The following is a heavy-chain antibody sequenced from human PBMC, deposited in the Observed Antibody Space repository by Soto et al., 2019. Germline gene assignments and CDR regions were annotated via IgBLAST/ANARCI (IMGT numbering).Heavy chain of an antibody. CDR2: ISGSGDNT. CDR1: GFTFGNYA. V-gene: IGHV3-23*01. CDR3: AKDQGLKANDY. Sequence: EVQVLDSGGGLVQPGGSLRLTCTASGFTFGNYAMSWVRQAPGKGLEWVSTISGSGDNTYYADTVKGRFTISRDNSKNTIYLQMNNLRAEDTAVYYCAKDQGLKANDYWGQGTLVTVSS. J-gene: IGHJ4*02.